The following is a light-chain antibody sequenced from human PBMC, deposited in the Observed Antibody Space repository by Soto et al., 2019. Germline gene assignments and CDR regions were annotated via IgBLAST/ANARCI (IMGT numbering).Light chain of an antibody. CDR2: GAS. V-gene: IGKV3-15*01. CDR3: QQYNNWPQT. CDR1: QSVGSN. J-gene: IGKJ1*01. Sequence: ELVMTQSPATLSVSPGERATLSCRASQSVGSNLAWYQQKPGQAPRLLIYGASTRATGTPARFSGSGSGTECTLTISGLQSEDFAVYYCQQYNNWPQTFGQGTKVDIK.